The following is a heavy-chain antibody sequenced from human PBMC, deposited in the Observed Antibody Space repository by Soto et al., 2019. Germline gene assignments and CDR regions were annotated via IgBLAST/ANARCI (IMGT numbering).Heavy chain of an antibody. Sequence: EVQVLESGGGLVQPGGSLRLSCVASGFTFSDFAMSWVRQALGKGLEWVSSISGSGDTIYYTDSVKGRFTISRDNSNNTLYLQMHSLRADDTAEYFCAKLRGDGWHFHYWGQGTLVAVSS. V-gene: IGHV3-23*01. D-gene: IGHD6-19*01. CDR2: ISGSGDTI. CDR3: AKLRGDGWHFHY. CDR1: GFTFSDFA. J-gene: IGHJ4*02.